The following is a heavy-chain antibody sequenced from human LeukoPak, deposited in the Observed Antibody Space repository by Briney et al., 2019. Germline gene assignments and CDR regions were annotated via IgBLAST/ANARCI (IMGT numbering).Heavy chain of an antibody. CDR2: ISSSSSTI. D-gene: IGHD3-22*01. J-gene: IGHJ6*02. V-gene: IGHV3-48*04. CDR1: GFTFSSYS. Sequence: GGSLRLSCAASGFTFSSYSMNWVRQAPGKGLGWVSYISSSSSTIYYADSVKGRFTISRDNAKNSLYLQMNSLRAEDTAVYYCARDSKGYYYDSSGYPLSVYYYGMDVWGQGTTVTVSS. CDR3: ARDSKGYYYDSSGYPLSVYYYGMDV.